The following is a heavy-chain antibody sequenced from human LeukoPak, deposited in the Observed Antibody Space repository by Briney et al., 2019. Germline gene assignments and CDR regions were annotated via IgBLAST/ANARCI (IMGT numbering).Heavy chain of an antibody. Sequence: PGGALRLSCAASGFTFSSYAMNWVRQAPGKGLEWVSSISTSSSYKYYADSVKGRSTIARDNAKNSLYLQMDSLRAEDTAVYYCARGYDFGSGSFFDYWGQGTLVTVSS. CDR3: ARGYDFGSGSFFDY. J-gene: IGHJ4*02. D-gene: IGHD3-10*01. CDR2: ISTSSSYK. CDR1: GFTFSSYA. V-gene: IGHV3-21*01.